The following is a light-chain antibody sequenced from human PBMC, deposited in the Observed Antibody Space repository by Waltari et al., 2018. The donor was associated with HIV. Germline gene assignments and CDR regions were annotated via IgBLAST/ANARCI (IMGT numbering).Light chain of an antibody. CDR2: EVS. CDR1: SSDVGGYNL. Sequence: QSALTQPASVSGSPGQSITISCTGTSSDVGGYNLVSWYQQHPGKAPTLMIYEVSKRPSGVSNRFCGSKSGNTASLTISWLQADDEADYYCCAYAGSTTYVIFGGGTKLTVL. J-gene: IGLJ2*01. CDR3: CAYAGSTTYVI. V-gene: IGLV2-23*02.